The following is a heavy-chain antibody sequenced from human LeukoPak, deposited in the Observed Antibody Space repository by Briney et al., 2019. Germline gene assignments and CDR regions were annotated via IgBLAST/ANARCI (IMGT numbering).Heavy chain of an antibody. J-gene: IGHJ5*02. D-gene: IGHD6-19*01. Sequence: ASVKVSCKASGYTFTSYGISWVRQAPGQGLEWMGWISAYNGNTNHAQKLQGRVTMTTDTSTSTAYMELRSLRSDDTAVYYCARGPTTRIAVALRHTSNWFDPWGQGTLVTVSS. V-gene: IGHV1-18*01. CDR3: ARGPTTRIAVALRHTSNWFDP. CDR2: ISAYNGNT. CDR1: GYTFTSYG.